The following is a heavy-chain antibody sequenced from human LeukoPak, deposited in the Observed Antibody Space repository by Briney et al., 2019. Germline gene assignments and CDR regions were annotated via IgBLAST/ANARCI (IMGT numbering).Heavy chain of an antibody. CDR1: GYTFSSYY. D-gene: IGHD3-22*01. V-gene: IGHV1-46*01. CDR3: ARDYYDSSGYYYRYFDY. CDR2: INPSGGST. J-gene: IGHJ4*02. Sequence: ASVKVSCKASGYTFSSYYMHWVRQAPGEGLEWMGIINPSGGSTSYAQKFQGRVTMTRDMSTSTVHMELSSLRSEDTAVYYCARDYYDSSGYYYRYFDYWGQGTLVTVSS.